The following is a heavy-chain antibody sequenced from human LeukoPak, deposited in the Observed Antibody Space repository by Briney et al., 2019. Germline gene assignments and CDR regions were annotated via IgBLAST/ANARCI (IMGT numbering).Heavy chain of an antibody. D-gene: IGHD3-16*01. CDR1: GYTFTRYS. CDR3: ARDISGGEDY. CDR2: IGGYNGDT. Sequence: ASVKVSCKASGYTFTRYSITWFRQAPGQGLGWMGWIGGYNGDTKYPQKFQGRVTVTTDTSSSTAYMELRSLRSDDTAVYYCARDISGGEDYWGQGTLVTVSS. V-gene: IGHV1-18*01. J-gene: IGHJ4*02.